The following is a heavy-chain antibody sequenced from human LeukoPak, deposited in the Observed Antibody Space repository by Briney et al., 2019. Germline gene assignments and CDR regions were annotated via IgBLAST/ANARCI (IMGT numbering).Heavy chain of an antibody. CDR2: IYYSGST. J-gene: IGHJ6*03. CDR3: ARDHYDSSGYYYVENYYYYMDV. Sequence: SETLSLTCTVSGGSISSYYWSWIRQPPGKGLEWIGYIYYSGSTNYNPSLKSRVTISVDTSKNQFSLKLSSVTAADTAVYYCARDHYDSSGYYYVENYYYYMDVWGKGTTVTVSS. D-gene: IGHD3-22*01. V-gene: IGHV4-59*01. CDR1: GGSISSYY.